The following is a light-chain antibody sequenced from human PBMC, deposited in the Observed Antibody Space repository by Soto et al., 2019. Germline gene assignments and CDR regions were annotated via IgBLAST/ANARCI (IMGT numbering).Light chain of an antibody. V-gene: IGKV1-39*01. CDR3: QQSYSTPQ. CDR2: AAS. CDR1: QSISSY. Sequence: DIQMTQSPSSLSASVGDRVTITCRASQSISSYLNWYQQKLGQAPKLLIYAASSLQSGVPSRFSGSGSGTDFTLTISSLQPEDFATYYCQQSYSTPQFGQGTKVDSK. J-gene: IGKJ1*01.